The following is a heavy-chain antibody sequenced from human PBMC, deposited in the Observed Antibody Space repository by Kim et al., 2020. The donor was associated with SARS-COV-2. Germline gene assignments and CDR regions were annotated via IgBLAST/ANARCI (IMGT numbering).Heavy chain of an antibody. CDR2: IYYSGST. V-gene: IGHV4-59*08. CDR3: ARTPVAYGDSYYYYGMDV. J-gene: IGHJ6*02. Sequence: SETLSLTCTVSGGSISSYYWSWIRQPPGKGLEWIGYIYYSGSTNYNPSLKSRVTISVDTSKNQFSLKLSSVTAADTAVYYCARTPVAYGDSYYYYGMDVWGQGTTVTVSS. CDR1: GGSISSYY. D-gene: IGHD4-17*01.